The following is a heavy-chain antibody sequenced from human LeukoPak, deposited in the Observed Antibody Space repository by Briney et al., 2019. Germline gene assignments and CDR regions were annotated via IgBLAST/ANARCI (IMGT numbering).Heavy chain of an antibody. CDR1: GFTVSSND. CDR3: ARTPSGSGNFFDY. D-gene: IGHD3-10*01. Sequence: PGGSLRLSCAASGFTVSSNDMSWVRQAPGKGLEWVSILYSAGTTYYADSVKGRFTISRDNSRNILYLQMSSLRAEDTAIYYCARTPSGSGNFFDYWGQGAPVTVSS. CDR2: LYSAGTT. J-gene: IGHJ4*02. V-gene: IGHV3-66*01.